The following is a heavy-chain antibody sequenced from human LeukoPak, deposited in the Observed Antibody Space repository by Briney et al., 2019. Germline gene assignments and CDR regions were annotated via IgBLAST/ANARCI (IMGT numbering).Heavy chain of an antibody. Sequence: GGSLRLSCAASGFTFSSYGMHWVRQAPGKGLEWVAVISYDGSNKYYADSVEGRFTISRDNSKNTLYLQMNSLRAEDTAVYYCAKSTSAGYYYYGMDVWGQGTTVTVSS. CDR3: AKSTSAGYYYYGMDV. CDR2: ISYDGSNK. V-gene: IGHV3-30*18. D-gene: IGHD6-19*01. CDR1: GFTFSSYG. J-gene: IGHJ6*02.